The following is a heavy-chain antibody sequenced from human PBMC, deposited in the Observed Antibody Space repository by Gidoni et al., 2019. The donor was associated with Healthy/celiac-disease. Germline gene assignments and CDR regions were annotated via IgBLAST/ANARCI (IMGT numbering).Heavy chain of an antibody. CDR3: ARDRDGYNSFFDY. V-gene: IGHV3-21*01. D-gene: IGHD5-12*01. CDR2: ISSSSSYI. Sequence: EVQLVESGGGLVKPGGSLRLSCAASGFTFSSYSMNWVRQAPGKGLEWVSSISSSSSYIYYADSVKGRFTISRDNAKNSLYLQMNSLRAEDTAVYYCARDRDGYNSFFDYWGQGTLVTVSS. J-gene: IGHJ4*02. CDR1: GFTFSSYS.